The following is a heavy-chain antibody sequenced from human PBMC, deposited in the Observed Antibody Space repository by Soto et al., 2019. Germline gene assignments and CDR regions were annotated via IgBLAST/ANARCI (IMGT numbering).Heavy chain of an antibody. CDR2: LYDVDGS. J-gene: IGHJ3*01. CDR3: ASWNEREHAYDV. V-gene: IGHV3-53*01. Sequence: DVQLVESGGGFIQPGESLRLSCAAFGLTVSGKKYVAWVRQAPGKGLEWVSALYDVDGSFYADSVKGRVTTSSDSSKTTVYLQMNGLRPDDTAVYYCASWNEREHAYDVWGQGTTVTVSS. CDR1: GLTVSGKKY. D-gene: IGHD1-1*01.